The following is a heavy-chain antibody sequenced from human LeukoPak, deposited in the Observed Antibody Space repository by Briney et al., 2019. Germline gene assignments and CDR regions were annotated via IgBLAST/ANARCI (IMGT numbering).Heavy chain of an antibody. Sequence: GGSLRLSCAVSGFTLSSYWMHWVRQAPGKGLVWVSRISSDGSITTYADSVKGRFTISRDTAKNTLYLQMNNLRAEDTAVYYCASDIGDWGRGTLVTVSS. CDR1: GFTLSSYW. CDR2: ISSDGSIT. CDR3: ASDIGD. J-gene: IGHJ4*02. D-gene: IGHD3-10*01. V-gene: IGHV3-74*01.